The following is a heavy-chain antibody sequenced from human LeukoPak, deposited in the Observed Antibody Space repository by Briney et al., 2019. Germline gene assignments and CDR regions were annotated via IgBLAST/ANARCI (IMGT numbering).Heavy chain of an antibody. CDR3: ARAYSPDGDYWFDP. J-gene: IGHJ5*02. CDR1: GYTFTGYY. CDR2: INPNSGGT. Sequence: ASVKVSCKASGYTFTGYYMHWVRPAPGQGLEWMGWINPNSGGTNYAQKFQGRVTMTRDTSISTAYMELSRLRSDDTAVYYCARAYSPDGDYWFDPWGQGTLVTVSS. V-gene: IGHV1-2*02. D-gene: IGHD4-17*01.